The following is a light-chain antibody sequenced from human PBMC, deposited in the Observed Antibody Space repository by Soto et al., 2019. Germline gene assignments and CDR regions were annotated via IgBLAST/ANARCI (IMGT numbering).Light chain of an antibody. Sequence: DIQMTQSPSSLSASVGDRLTITCRASPGISNYLAWYQQKPGKVPKLQIYAASTLQSGVPSRVSGSGSVTDFTVTISSLHPEDVATYDCQDHQTFGQGTKVESK. CDR2: AAS. CDR3: QDHQT. CDR1: PGISNY. V-gene: IGKV1-27*01. J-gene: IGKJ1*01.